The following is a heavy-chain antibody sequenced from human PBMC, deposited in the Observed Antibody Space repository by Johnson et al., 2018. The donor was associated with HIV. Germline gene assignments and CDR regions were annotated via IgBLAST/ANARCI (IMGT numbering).Heavy chain of an antibody. J-gene: IGHJ3*02. CDR3: ARGRDSTGDGGAFDI. Sequence: VQLVESGGGLVQPGGSLRVSCAASGFKYAASGLAFSNYAVKWVSHTPGGDGGTSFADSVRGRYIISRDNTNNSLYLQMNSLRAEDTAVYYCARGRDSTGDGGAFDIWGQGTMVTVSS. D-gene: IGHD7-27*01. CDR2: TPGGDGGT. V-gene: IGHV3-23*04. CDR1: GFKYAAS.